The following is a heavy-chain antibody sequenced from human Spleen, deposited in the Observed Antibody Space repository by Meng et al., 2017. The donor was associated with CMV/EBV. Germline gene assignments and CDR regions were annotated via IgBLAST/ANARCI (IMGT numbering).Heavy chain of an antibody. CDR3: ARMPARGWFDP. D-gene: IGHD6-6*01. Sequence: GESLKISCAASGFTFTTYSMNWVRQAPGQGLEWVASISSSGSYINYADSVKGRFTVSRDSAQNSLYLQMKSLRGEDTAVYYCARMPARGWFDPWGQGTLVTVSS. CDR2: ISSSGSYI. J-gene: IGHJ5*02. CDR1: GFTFTTYS. V-gene: IGHV3-21*01.